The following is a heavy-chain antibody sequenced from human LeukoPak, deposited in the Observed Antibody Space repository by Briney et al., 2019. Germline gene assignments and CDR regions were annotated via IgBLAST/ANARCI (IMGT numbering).Heavy chain of an antibody. CDR1: GGSISSGSYY. CDR3: ARGATLQYCSGGSCYWSWFDP. Sequence: SQTLSLTCTVSGGSISSGSYYWSWIRQPAGKGLEWIGRTYTSGSTNYNPSLKSRVPISVDTSKNQFPLKLSSVTAADTAVYYCARGATLQYCSGGSCYWSWFDPWGQGTLVTVPS. V-gene: IGHV4-61*02. J-gene: IGHJ5*02. CDR2: TYTSGST. D-gene: IGHD2-15*01.